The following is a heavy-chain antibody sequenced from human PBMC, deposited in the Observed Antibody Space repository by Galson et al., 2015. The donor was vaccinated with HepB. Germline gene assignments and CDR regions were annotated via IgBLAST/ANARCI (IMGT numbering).Heavy chain of an antibody. CDR3: AKDTVEVYSSSWYDGTGFDY. V-gene: IGHV3-23*01. J-gene: IGHJ4*02. Sequence: SLRLSCAASGFTFSSYAMSWVRQAPGKGLEWVSAISGSGGSTYYADSVKGRFTISRDNSKNTLYLQMNSLRAEDTAVYYCAKDTVEVYSSSWYDGTGFDYWGQGTLVTVSS. D-gene: IGHD6-13*01. CDR2: ISGSGGST. CDR1: GFTFSSYA.